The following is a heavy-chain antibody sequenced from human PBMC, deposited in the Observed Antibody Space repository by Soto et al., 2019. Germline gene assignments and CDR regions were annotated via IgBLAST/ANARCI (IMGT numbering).Heavy chain of an antibody. CDR2: VSAYNRNS. V-gene: IGHV1-18*01. CDR1: GYTFRNYG. J-gene: IGHJ4*02. D-gene: IGHD1-26*01. Sequence: QVQLVQSGSEVKKPGASVRVTCKASGYTFRNYGISWVREAPGQGLEWTGWVSAYNRNSNYAQKFEDRVIMTADTATSTAYLELRGLRSADTAIYYCARDRQWEPLLYWGQGTLVTVSS. CDR3: ARDRQWEPLLY.